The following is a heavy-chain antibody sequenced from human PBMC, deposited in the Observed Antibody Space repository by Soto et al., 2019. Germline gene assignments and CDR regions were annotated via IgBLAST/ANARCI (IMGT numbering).Heavy chain of an antibody. CDR2: IIPMFGIA. CDR1: GGTFNSYT. Sequence: SVKVSCKASGGTFNSYTISWVRQAPGQGLEWMGRIIPMFGIANYAQKFQGRVTITADKSTSTAYMELSSLRSEDTAVYYCARGYGDSHDYWGQGTLVTVSS. J-gene: IGHJ4*02. V-gene: IGHV1-69*02. CDR3: ARGYGDSHDY. D-gene: IGHD4-17*01.